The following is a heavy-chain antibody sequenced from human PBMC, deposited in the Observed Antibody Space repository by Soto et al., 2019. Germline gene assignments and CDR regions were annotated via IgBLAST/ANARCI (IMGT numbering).Heavy chain of an antibody. Sequence: EVQLVESGGGLVQPGGSLRLSCAASGFSFSTYRMHWVHQSPGKGLVWVSRIDHDGRSTSYADSVKGRFTISRDTAKNTLYLQMNSLTVEDTAVYYCVRKAGASYMPAEYFQHWGQGTLVTVSS. V-gene: IGHV3-74*01. D-gene: IGHD2-2*01. CDR3: VRKAGASYMPAEYFQH. J-gene: IGHJ1*01. CDR1: GFSFSTYR. CDR2: IDHDGRST.